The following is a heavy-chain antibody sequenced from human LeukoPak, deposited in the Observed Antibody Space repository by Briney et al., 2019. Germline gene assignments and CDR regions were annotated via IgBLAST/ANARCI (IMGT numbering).Heavy chain of an antibody. J-gene: IGHJ3*02. CDR2: IYSGGST. V-gene: IGHV3-53*01. CDR3: ATTRYDAFDI. Sequence: TGGSLRLSCAASGFTVISNYMSWVRQAPGKGLEWVSLIYSGGSTYYADSVRGRFTISRDNSKNTLCLQMNSLRAEDTAVYYCATTRYDAFDIWGQGTMVTVS. D-gene: IGHD4-17*01. CDR1: GFTVISNY.